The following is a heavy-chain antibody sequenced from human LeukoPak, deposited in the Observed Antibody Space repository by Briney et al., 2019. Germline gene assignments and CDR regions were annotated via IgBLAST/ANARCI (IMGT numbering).Heavy chain of an antibody. CDR2: INPAGSDT. V-gene: IGHV3-7*01. D-gene: IGHD2-2*01. Sequence: GESLRLSCEVSGLTFSDYWMGWVRQAPGKGLERVANINPAGSDTYYVDSVKGRFTISRDNAKKSTFLQMNNLRVEDTALYFCFRWGVAADMQDWGQGTLVTVSS. CDR1: GLTFSDYW. J-gene: IGHJ4*02. CDR3: FRWGVAADMQD.